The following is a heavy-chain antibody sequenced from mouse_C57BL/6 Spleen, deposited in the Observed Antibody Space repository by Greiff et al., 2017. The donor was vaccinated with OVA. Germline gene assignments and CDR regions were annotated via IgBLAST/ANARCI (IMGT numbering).Heavy chain of an antibody. D-gene: IGHD1-1*01. V-gene: IGHV1-61*01. CDR2: IYPSDSET. CDR1: GYTFTSYW. J-gene: IGHJ1*03. Sequence: QVQLQQPGAELVRPGSSVKLSCKASGYTFTSYWMDWVKQRPGQGLEWIGNIYPSDSETHYNQKFKDKATLTVDKSSSTAYMQLSSLTSEDSAVYYCARTVNSGNWYFDVWGTGTTVTVSS. CDR3: ARTVNSGNWYFDV.